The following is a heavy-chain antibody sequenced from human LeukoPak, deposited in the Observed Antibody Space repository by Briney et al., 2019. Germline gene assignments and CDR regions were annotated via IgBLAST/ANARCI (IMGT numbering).Heavy chain of an antibody. V-gene: IGHV3-23*01. J-gene: IGHJ6*02. CDR1: GFSFSTYA. D-gene: IGHD2-2*01. CDR3: AREYHVYRPYYGMDV. CDR2: ISHSGDST. Sequence: GGSLRLSCATSGFSFSTYAMSWVRQAPGKGLEWVSVISHSGDSTSYADSVKGRFTISGDNSKNTMYLQMNSLRAEDTAVYYCAREYHVYRPYYGMDVWGQGTTVTVSS.